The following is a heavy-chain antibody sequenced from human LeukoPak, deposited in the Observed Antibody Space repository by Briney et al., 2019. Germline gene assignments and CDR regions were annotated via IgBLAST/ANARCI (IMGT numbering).Heavy chain of an antibody. J-gene: IGHJ6*03. CDR2: IRYDGSNK. V-gene: IGHV3-30*02. CDR3: AKDGDTMSGTYYYDMDV. CDR1: GSTFSNFG. Sequence: GSLRLSCAASGSTFSNFGMHWVRQAPGKGLEWVAFIRYDGSNKYYADSVKGRFTISRDNSKNTLYLQMNSLRGEDTAVYYCAKDGDTMSGTYYYDMDVWGKGTTVTIS. D-gene: IGHD1-26*01.